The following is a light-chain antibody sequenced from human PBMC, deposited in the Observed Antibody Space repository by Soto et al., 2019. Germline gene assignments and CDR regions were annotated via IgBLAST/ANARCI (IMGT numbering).Light chain of an antibody. J-gene: IGLJ2*01. CDR2: EVN. Sequence: QSALTQPPSASGSPGQSVTISCTGTSSDVGGYNYVSWYQQHTGKAPKVMIYEVNKRPSGVPDRFSGSQSGNPASLTVSGLQDEDEAEYYCSSFAGSNMWVFGGGTKVTVL. V-gene: IGLV2-8*01. CDR1: SSDVGGYNY. CDR3: SSFAGSNMWV.